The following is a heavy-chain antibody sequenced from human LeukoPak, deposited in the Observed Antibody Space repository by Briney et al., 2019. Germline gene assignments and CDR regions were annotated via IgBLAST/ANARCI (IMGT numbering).Heavy chain of an antibody. CDR3: ARVEADSGSPLFDY. Sequence: SGTLSLTCTVSGGSISSYSWSWIRQPAGKGLEWIGRIYTSGSTNYNPSLKSRVTMSVDTSKNQFSLKLSSVTAADTAVYYCARVEADSGSPLFDYWGQGTLVTVSS. D-gene: IGHD3-10*01. CDR2: IYTSGST. V-gene: IGHV4-4*07. J-gene: IGHJ4*02. CDR1: GGSISSYS.